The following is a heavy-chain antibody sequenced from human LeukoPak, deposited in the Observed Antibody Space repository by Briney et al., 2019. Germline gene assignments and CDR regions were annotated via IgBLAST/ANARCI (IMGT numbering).Heavy chain of an antibody. CDR2: ISSGSSSV. CDR3: ARPVDYNAGDY. J-gene: IGHJ4*02. Sequence: PGRSLRLSCSASGFTFSAYTMNWVRQAPGQGLEWVSYISSGSSSVYYADSVKGRFTISRDNAKNSLYLQMNSLRAEDTAVYYCARPVDYNAGDYWGQGTLVTVSS. V-gene: IGHV3-48*04. D-gene: IGHD5-12*01. CDR1: GFTFSAYT.